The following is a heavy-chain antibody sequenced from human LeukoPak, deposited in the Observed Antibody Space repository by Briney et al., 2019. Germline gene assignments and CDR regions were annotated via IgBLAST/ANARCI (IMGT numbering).Heavy chain of an antibody. D-gene: IGHD3-3*01. CDR1: GDSISSSYY. CDR2: VSQSENT. CDR3: ARAYYDFWSGEIDY. J-gene: IGHJ4*02. Sequence: SETLSLTCYVSGDSISSSYYWGWIRQPPGKGLEWIASVSQSENTYYNPSLKSRVTISVDTSKNQFSLKLSSVTAADTAVYYCARAYYDFWSGEIDYWGQGTLVTVSS. V-gene: IGHV4-38-2*02.